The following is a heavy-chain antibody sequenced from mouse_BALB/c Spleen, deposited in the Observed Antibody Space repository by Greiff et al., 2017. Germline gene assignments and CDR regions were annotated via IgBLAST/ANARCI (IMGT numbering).Heavy chain of an antibody. V-gene: IGHV3-8*02. D-gene: IGHD1-1*01. CDR3: ARHYYGSKGNSMDY. Sequence: VQLKESGPSLVKPSQTLSLTCSVTGDSITSGYWNWIRKFPGNKLEYMGYISYSGSTYYNPSLKSRISITRDTSKNQYYLQLNSVTTEDTATYYCARHYYGSKGNSMDYWGQGTSVTVSS. CDR1: GDSITSGY. J-gene: IGHJ4*01. CDR2: ISYSGST.